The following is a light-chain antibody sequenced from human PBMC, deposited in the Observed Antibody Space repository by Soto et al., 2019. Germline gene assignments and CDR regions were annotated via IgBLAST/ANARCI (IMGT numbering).Light chain of an antibody. CDR3: QQYGSSPPYT. J-gene: IGKJ2*01. V-gene: IGKV3-20*01. CDR1: QTVSNNY. CDR2: GSS. Sequence: EVVLTHSPVTLSLSPGERATLSCRASQTVSNNYLAWYQQKPGQAPRLLIFGSSDRATGIPDRFSGSGSGTDFTLTISRLEPEDFAVYYCQQYGSSPPYTFGQGTKLEIK.